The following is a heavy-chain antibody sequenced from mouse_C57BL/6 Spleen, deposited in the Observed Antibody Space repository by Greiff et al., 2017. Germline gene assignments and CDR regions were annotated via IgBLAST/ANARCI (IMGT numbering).Heavy chain of an antibody. CDR2: INPSSGYT. CDR3: ASRWLPVAMDY. J-gene: IGHJ4*01. Sequence: VQVVESGAELAKPGASVKLSCKASGYTFTSYWMHWVKQRPGQGLEWIGYINPSSGYTKYNQKFKDKATLTADKSSSTAYMQLSSLTYEDSAVYYCASRWLPVAMDYWGQGTSVTVSS. CDR1: GYTFTSYW. D-gene: IGHD2-3*01. V-gene: IGHV1-7*01.